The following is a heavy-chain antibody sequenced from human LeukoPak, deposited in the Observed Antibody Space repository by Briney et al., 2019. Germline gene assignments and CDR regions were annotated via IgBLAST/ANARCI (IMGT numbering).Heavy chain of an antibody. CDR3: ARIPWWDPHLFDY. Sequence: GASVKVSCKASGYTFTGYYMHWVRQAPGQGLEWMGWINPNSGGTNYAQKFQGRVTMTRDTSISTAYMELSRLRSDDTAVYYCARIPWWDPHLFDYWGQGTLVTVSS. CDR1: GYTFTGYY. V-gene: IGHV1-2*02. D-gene: IGHD1-26*01. J-gene: IGHJ4*02. CDR2: INPNSGGT.